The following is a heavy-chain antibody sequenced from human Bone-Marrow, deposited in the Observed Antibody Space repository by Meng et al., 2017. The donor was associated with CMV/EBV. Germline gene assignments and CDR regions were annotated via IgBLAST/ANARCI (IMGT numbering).Heavy chain of an antibody. D-gene: IGHD2-2*02. CDR1: CGSISSYY. CDR2: IYYSGST. CDR3: ARARGYCSSTSCYSSFDP. V-gene: IGHV4-59*12. Sequence: SEALSLTCTVSCGSISSYYWSWIRQPPGKGLEWIGYIYYSGSTNYNPSLKSRVTISVDTSKNQFSLKLSSVTAADTAVYYCARARGYCSSTSCYSSFDPWGQGTLVTVSS. J-gene: IGHJ5*02.